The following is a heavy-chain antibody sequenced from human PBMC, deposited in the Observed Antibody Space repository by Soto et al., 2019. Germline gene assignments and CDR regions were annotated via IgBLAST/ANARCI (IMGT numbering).Heavy chain of an antibody. CDR1: GFTFDDYA. J-gene: IGHJ4*02. D-gene: IGHD2-21*01. CDR2: ISYDGSNK. Sequence: GGSLRLSCAASGFTFDDYAMHWVRQAPGKGLEWVAVISYDGSNKYYADSVKGRFTISRDNSKNTLYLQMNSLRAEDTAVYYCAKGSVAYWGQGTLVTVSS. CDR3: AKGSVAY. V-gene: IGHV3-30*18.